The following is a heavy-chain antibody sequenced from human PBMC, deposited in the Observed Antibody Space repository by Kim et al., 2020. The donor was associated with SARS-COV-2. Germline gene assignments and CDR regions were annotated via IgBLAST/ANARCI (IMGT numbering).Heavy chain of an antibody. J-gene: IGHJ6*01. Sequence: ASVKVSCKVSGYTFTGYSINWVRQAPGQGLEWMGWMNPNSGNTGYAQKFQGRVTMTRNTSISTAYMELSSLRSEDTAAYYCATGPIYSILVVFSHRPYYY. V-gene: IGHV1-8*01. D-gene: IGHD2-21*01. CDR2: MNPNSGNT. CDR3: ATGPIYSILVVFSHRPYYY. CDR1: GYTFTGYS.